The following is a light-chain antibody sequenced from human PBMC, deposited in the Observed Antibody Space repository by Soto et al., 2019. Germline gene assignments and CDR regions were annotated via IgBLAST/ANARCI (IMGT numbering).Light chain of an antibody. Sequence: QSVLTQPASVSGSPGQSITISCTGTSSDVGGYNYVPWYQQHPGKAPKLMIYDVSNRPSGVSNRFSGSKSGNTASLTISGLQAEDEADYYSSSYTSSCTVVFGRGTKVTVL. V-gene: IGLV2-14*01. CDR3: SSYTSSCTVV. CDR2: DVS. CDR1: SSDVGGYNY. J-gene: IGLJ2*01.